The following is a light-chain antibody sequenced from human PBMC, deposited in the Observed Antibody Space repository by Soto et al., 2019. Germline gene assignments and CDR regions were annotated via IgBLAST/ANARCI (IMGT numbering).Light chain of an antibody. J-gene: IGLJ1*01. CDR1: SSDVGGYNY. CDR2: EVT. Sequence: QSALTQPPSASGSPGQSFAISCPGTSSDVGGYNYVSWYQQHPGNAPTLMIYEVTNRPSGVPDRFSGSKSGNTASLTVSGLQAEDEADYFCSSYAGSSNVFGTGTKVTVL. V-gene: IGLV2-8*01. CDR3: SSYAGSSNV.